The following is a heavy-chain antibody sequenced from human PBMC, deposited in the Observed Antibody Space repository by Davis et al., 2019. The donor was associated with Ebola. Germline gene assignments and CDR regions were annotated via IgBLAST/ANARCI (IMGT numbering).Heavy chain of an antibody. J-gene: IGHJ4*02. CDR3: ARGATPIDY. V-gene: IGHV3-23*01. CDR1: GFLFSSYA. Sequence: PGGSLRLSCAASGFLFSSYAMSWVRQAPGKGLEWVSTISGSGGTPYYADSVKGRFTLSRDNAKSTVFLQMTSLRVEDTAVYYCARGATPIDYWGQGTLVTVSS. CDR2: ISGSGGTP.